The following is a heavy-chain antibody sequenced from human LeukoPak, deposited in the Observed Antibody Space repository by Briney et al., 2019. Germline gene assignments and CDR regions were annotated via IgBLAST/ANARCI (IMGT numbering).Heavy chain of an antibody. D-gene: IGHD3-22*01. J-gene: IGHJ4*02. CDR1: GFTFSSYA. Sequence: GGSLRLSCAASGFTFSSYAMHWVRQAPGKGLEWVAVISYDGSNKYYADSVKGRFTISRDNSKNTLYLQMNSLRAEDTAVYYCARDSRNYDSRTGSGYFDYWGQGTLVTVSS. CDR3: ARDSRNYDSRTGSGYFDY. CDR2: ISYDGSNK. V-gene: IGHV3-30-3*01.